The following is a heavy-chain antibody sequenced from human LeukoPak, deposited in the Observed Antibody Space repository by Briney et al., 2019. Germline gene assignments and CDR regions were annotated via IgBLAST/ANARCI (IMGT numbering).Heavy chain of an antibody. J-gene: IGHJ4*02. Sequence: PGRSLRLSCAASGFAFSTYPVQWARQARGKGRVGVAVISYDGSKKYYADSVKGRFTISIDNSKNTLYLQMNSLRAEDTAIYFCASRRYAFGYYWVQGTLDTVSS. CDR3: ASRRYAFGYY. V-gene: IGHV3-30*04. D-gene: IGHD2-2*01. CDR1: GFAFSTYP. CDR2: ISYDGSKK.